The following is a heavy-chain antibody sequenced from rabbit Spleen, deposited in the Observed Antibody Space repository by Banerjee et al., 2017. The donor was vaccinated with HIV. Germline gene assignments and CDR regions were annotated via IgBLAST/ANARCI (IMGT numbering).Heavy chain of an antibody. Sequence: QERLVESGGGLVKPEGSLKLSCTASGFSFSNKAVMCWVRQAPGKGLEWIGYIDPVFGITYYASWVNGRFSISRENTQNTVYLKLNSLTAADTATYFCARGDATSTGYYIDVYFDLWGQGTLVTVS. D-gene: IGHD1-1*01. CDR1: GFSFSNKA. J-gene: IGHJ4*01. CDR3: ARGDATSTGYYIDVYFDL. CDR2: IDPVFGIT. V-gene: IGHV1S47*01.